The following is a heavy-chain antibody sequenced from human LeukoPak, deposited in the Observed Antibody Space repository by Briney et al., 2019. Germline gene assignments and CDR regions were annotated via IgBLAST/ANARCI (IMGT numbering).Heavy chain of an antibody. D-gene: IGHD2-2*01. CDR2: IPYDGSNK. Sequence: PGRSLRLSCAASGFTFSSYAMHWVRQAPGKGLEWVAVIPYDGSNKYYADSVKGRFTISRDNSKNTLYLQMNSLRAEDTAVYYCAGKSSPPDYWGQGTLVTVSS. CDR3: AGKSSPPDY. CDR1: GFTFSSYA. J-gene: IGHJ4*02. V-gene: IGHV3-30*04.